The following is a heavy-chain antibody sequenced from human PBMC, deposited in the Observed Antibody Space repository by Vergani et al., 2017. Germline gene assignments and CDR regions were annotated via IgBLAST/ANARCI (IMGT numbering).Heavy chain of an antibody. Sequence: QVQLVQSGAEVKKPGASVKVSCKASGGTFSSYTISWVRQAPGQGLEWMGRIIPILGIANYAQKFQGRVTITADKSTSTAYMELSSLRSEDTAVYYCAHGDAYYYYGMDVWGQGTTVTVSS. CDR1: GGTFSSYT. CDR3: AHGDAYYYYGMDV. D-gene: IGHD4-17*01. CDR2: IIPILGIA. V-gene: IGHV1-69*02. J-gene: IGHJ6*02.